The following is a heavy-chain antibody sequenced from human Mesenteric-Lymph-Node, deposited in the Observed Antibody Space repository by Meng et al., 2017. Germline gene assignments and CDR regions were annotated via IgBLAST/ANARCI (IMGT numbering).Heavy chain of an antibody. CDR3: ARPSSFRDPGAFDY. CDR1: GYTFNDYF. CDR2: ITSNSGGT. D-gene: IGHD3-10*01. Sequence: ASVKVSCKASGYTFNDYFIHWVRQAPGQGLEWVGWITSNSGGTNYAQKFQGRVTVTRDTSISTAYMELNSLRSDDTAVYYCARPSSFRDPGAFDYWGQGTLVTVSS. J-gene: IGHJ4*02. V-gene: IGHV1-2*02.